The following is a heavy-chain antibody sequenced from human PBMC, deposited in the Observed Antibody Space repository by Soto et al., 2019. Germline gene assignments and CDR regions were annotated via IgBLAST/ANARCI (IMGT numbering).Heavy chain of an antibody. Sequence: ASVKVSCKASGYTFNKYDITWVRQAPGQGLEWLGLISPNSGRPSYAQKFEGRVTMTTDTSTTTAYLELRSLRSDDAAVYYCVRQYYDFWTDYPDFDYWGQGTLVTVSS. CDR3: VRQYYDFWTDYPDFDY. CDR2: ISPNSGRP. V-gene: IGHV1-18*04. CDR1: GYTFNKYD. J-gene: IGHJ4*02. D-gene: IGHD3-3*01.